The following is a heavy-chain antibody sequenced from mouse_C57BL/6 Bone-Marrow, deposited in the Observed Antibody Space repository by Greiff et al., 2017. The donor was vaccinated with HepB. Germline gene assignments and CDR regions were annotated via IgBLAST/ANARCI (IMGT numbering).Heavy chain of an antibody. D-gene: IGHD1-1*01. V-gene: IGHV3-6*01. Sequence: EVQLVESGPGLVKPSQSLSLTCSVPGYSITSGYYWNWIRQFPGNKLEWMGYISYDGSNNYNPSLKNRIAITRDTSKNQFFLKLNSVTTEDTATYECARGGDYGSSHVGFAYWGQGTLFTVSA. CDR3: ARGGDYGSSHVGFAY. J-gene: IGHJ3*01. CDR2: ISYDGSN. CDR1: GYSITSGYY.